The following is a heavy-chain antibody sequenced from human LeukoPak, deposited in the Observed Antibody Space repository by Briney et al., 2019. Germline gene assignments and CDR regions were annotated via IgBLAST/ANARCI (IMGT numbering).Heavy chain of an antibody. Sequence: ASVKVSCKTSGYSFTGYYIHWVRQAPGQGFEWMGWINPSSGGTNYAQKFQGRVTMTRDTSISTAYMELSRLRSDDTAVYYCARAQGSGWGYNWFDPWGQGTLVTVSS. CDR2: INPSSGGT. CDR3: ARAQGSGWGYNWFDP. J-gene: IGHJ5*02. CDR1: GYSFTGYY. D-gene: IGHD6-19*01. V-gene: IGHV1-2*02.